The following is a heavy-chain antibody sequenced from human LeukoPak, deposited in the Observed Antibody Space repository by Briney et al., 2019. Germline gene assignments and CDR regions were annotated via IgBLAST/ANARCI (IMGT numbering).Heavy chain of an antibody. Sequence: SETLSLTCTVSGGSISSYYWSWIRQPPGKGLEWIGYIYYSGSTNYNPSLKSRVTISVDTSKNQFSLNLSSVTAADTAVYYCARVGGGNYYYYGMDVWGQGTMVTVSS. J-gene: IGHJ6*02. V-gene: IGHV4-59*01. CDR2: IYYSGST. CDR1: GGSISSYY. CDR3: ARVGGGNYYYYGMDV. D-gene: IGHD4-23*01.